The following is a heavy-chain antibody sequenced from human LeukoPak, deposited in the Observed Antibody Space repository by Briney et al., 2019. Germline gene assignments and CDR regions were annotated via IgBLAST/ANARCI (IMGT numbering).Heavy chain of an antibody. J-gene: IGHJ4*02. V-gene: IGHV1-8*01. CDR3: ARFSYDSRGLEY. Sequence: GASVKVSCKASGYTFTTYDINWVRQATEQGLEWMGWMTPNSGNTAYAQKFQGRVTVTRNTSISTAYMELSSLRSEDTAVYYCARFSYDSRGLEYWGQGTLVTVSS. D-gene: IGHD3-22*01. CDR1: GYTFTTYD. CDR2: MTPNSGNT.